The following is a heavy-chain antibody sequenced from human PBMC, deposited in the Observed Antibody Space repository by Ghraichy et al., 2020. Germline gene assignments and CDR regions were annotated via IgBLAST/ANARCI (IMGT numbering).Heavy chain of an antibody. D-gene: IGHD3/OR15-3a*01. CDR1: GFSFNTYG. V-gene: IGHV3-21*01. CDR2: ISTSGIYT. Sequence: ETLSLTCAASGFSFNTYGMNWVRQAPEKGLEWVSSISTSGIYTSYSDSVRGRFTISRDYAKNSLFLQVNSLRADDTAVYYCARGRYFDLWGRGTLVAVSS. J-gene: IGHJ2*01. CDR3: ARGRYFDL.